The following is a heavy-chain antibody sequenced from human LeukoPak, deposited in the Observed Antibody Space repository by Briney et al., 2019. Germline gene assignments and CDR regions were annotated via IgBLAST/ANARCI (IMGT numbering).Heavy chain of an antibody. V-gene: IGHV1-18*01. CDR1: GYTFTSHG. CDR2: ISAHNGNT. Sequence: ASVKVSCKALGYTFTSHGISWVRQPPGQGLEWMGWISAHNGNTKYAQKFQGRVTMTTDTSTTTAYMELRSLRSDDTAVYYCARGRGNWDYWYFEFWGRGTLVTVSS. D-gene: IGHD7-27*01. CDR3: ARGRGNWDYWYFEF. J-gene: IGHJ2*01.